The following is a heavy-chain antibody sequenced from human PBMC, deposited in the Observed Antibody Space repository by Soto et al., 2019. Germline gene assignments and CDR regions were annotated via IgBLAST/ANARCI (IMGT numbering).Heavy chain of an antibody. CDR2: IYHSGST. CDR3: VRSYCGGDCYSRLINWFDP. J-gene: IGHJ5*02. CDR1: GGSIRSSNW. V-gene: IGHV4-4*02. Sequence: PSETLSLTCAVSGGSIRSSNWWSWVRHPPGKGLKWIGEIYHSGSTNYNPSLKSRVTISVDKSKNQFSLKLTSVTAADTAVYYCVRSYCGGDCYSRLINWFDPWGQGTLVTVSS. D-gene: IGHD2-21*02.